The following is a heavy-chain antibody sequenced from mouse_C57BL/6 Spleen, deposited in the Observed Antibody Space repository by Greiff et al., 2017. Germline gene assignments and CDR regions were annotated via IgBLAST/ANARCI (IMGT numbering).Heavy chain of an antibody. Sequence: VQLQQSGPELVKPGASVKMSCKASGYTFTDYYMNWVKQKPGKGLEWIGEIYPGSGNTYYNEKFKGKATLTADTSSSTAYMQLSSLTSEDSAVYNFFDYWGQGTTLTVSS. V-gene: IGHV1-83*01. CDR3: DY. J-gene: IGHJ2*01. CDR2: YPGSGNTY. CDR1: YTFTDYYM.